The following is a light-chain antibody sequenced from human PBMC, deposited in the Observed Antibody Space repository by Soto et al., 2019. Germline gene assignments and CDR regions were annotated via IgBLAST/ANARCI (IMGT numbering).Light chain of an antibody. V-gene: IGKV3-15*01. J-gene: IGKJ4*01. CDR2: GAS. CDR3: QQHNNWPLT. CDR1: QSVSSN. Sequence: EIVXTQSPATLSVSPGERATLSCRASQSVSSNLAWYQQKPGQAPRLLAYGASTRATGIPARFSGSGSGTQFTLTISSMQSEDFAVYYCQQHNNWPLTFGGGTKVDIK.